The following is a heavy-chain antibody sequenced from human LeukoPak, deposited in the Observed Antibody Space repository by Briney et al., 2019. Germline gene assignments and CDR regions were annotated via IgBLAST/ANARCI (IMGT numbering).Heavy chain of an antibody. J-gene: IGHJ4*02. CDR1: GGSISSNNW. CDR3: ARVEDSSGYFDY. V-gene: IGHV4-4*02. CDR2: IYHSGST. Sequence: SETLSLTCAVSGGSISSNNWWGWVRQPPGKGLEWIGEIYHSGSTNYNPSLKSRVTISVDKSKNQFSLKLSSVTAADTAVYYCARVEDSSGYFDYWGQGTLVTVSS. D-gene: IGHD3-22*01.